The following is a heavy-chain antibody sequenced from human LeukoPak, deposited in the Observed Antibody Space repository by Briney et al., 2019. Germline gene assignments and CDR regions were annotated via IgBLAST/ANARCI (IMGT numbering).Heavy chain of an antibody. Sequence: GRSLRLSCAASGFTFSSYAMHWVRQAPGKGLEWVAVISYDGSNKYYADSVKGRFTISRDNSKNTLYLQMNSLRAEDTAVYYCATRIAARNYFDYWGQGTLSPSPQ. V-gene: IGHV3-30*04. CDR1: GFTFSSYA. D-gene: IGHD6-6*01. J-gene: IGHJ4*02. CDR2: ISYDGSNK. CDR3: ATRIAARNYFDY.